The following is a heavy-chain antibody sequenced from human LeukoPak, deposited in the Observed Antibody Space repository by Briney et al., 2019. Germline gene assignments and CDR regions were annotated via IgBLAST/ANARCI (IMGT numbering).Heavy chain of an antibody. Sequence: SETLSLTCTVSGGSINNYYWSWFRQPAGKGLEWIGRIYTSGSTNYNPSLKSRVTMSVDTSRNQFSLNLSSVTAADTAMYYCARGPTTVTTTGRFGYWGQGTLVTVSS. CDR1: GGSINNYY. CDR2: IYTSGST. V-gene: IGHV4-4*07. D-gene: IGHD4-17*01. CDR3: ARGPTTVTTTGRFGY. J-gene: IGHJ4*02.